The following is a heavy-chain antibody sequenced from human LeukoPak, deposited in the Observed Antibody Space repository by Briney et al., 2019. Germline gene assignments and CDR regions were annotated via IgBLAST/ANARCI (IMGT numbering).Heavy chain of an antibody. CDR1: GGSISSGDYY. D-gene: IGHD3-22*01. V-gene: IGHV4-30-4*01. CDR3: ARDRAHYDSSGYAFDI. CDR2: IYYSGST. J-gene: IGHJ3*02. Sequence: TSSETLSLTCTVSGGSISSGDYYWSWIRQPPGKGLEWIGYIYYSGSTYYNPSLKSRVTISVDTSKNQFSLKLSSVTAADTAVYYCARDRAHYDSSGYAFDIWGQGTMVTVSS.